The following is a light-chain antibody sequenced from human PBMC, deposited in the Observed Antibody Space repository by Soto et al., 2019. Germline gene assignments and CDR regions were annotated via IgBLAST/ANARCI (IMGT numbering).Light chain of an antibody. V-gene: IGLV1-44*01. CDR2: SNN. CDR1: SSNIGSNT. Sequence: QSVLTQPPSASGTPGQRVTISCSGSSSNIGSNTVNWYQQLPGTAPKLLIYSNNQRPSGVPDRFSGSKSGTSASLAISGLQGEDEADYDCAAWDDSLNGRVFGGGTKLTVL. CDR3: AAWDDSLNGRV. J-gene: IGLJ3*02.